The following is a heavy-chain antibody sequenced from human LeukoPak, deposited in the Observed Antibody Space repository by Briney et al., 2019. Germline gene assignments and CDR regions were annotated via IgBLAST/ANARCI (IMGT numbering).Heavy chain of an antibody. J-gene: IGHJ4*02. CDR2: ITSNSRYI. CDR1: GFTFSSYS. Sequence: GGSLRLSCAASGFTFSSYSMNWVRQAPGKGLEWISYITSNSRYIYYADSVKGRFTISRGNAKNSLFLQMNSLRAEDTAIYYCARDHNWGFDYWGQGTLVAVSS. V-gene: IGHV3-21*05. CDR3: ARDHNWGFDY. D-gene: IGHD7-27*01.